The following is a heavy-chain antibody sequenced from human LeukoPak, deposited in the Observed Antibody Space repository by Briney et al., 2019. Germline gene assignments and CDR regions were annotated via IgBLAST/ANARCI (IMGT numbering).Heavy chain of an antibody. D-gene: IGHD5-18*01. CDR2: FDPEDGET. CDR1: GYTLTELS. Sequence: EASVKVSCKVSGYTLTELSMHWVRQAPGKGLEWMGGFDPEDGETIYAQKFQGRVTMTEDTSTDTAYMALSSLRSEDTAVYYCATRGYSYGWRPYYFDYWGQGTLVTVSS. J-gene: IGHJ4*02. V-gene: IGHV1-24*01. CDR3: ATRGYSYGWRPYYFDY.